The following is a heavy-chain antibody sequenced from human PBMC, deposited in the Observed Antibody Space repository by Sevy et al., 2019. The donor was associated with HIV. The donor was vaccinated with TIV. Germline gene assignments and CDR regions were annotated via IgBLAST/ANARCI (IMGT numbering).Heavy chain of an antibody. D-gene: IGHD7-27*01. CDR3: GANWGFTRFDY. CDR1: GDSISGSSYY. Sequence: SETLSLTCTVSGDSISGSSYYWGWIRQPPGKGLEWIGNMHYSGDTFYNPSLKNRVTISLDTSTNQFSLHLTSVTTADSAFYYCGANWGFTRFDYWGQGAPVTVS. CDR2: MHYSGDT. J-gene: IGHJ4*02. V-gene: IGHV4-39*03.